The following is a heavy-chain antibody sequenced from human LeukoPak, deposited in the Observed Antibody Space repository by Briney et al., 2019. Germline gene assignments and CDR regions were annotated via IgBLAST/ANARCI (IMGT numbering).Heavy chain of an antibody. CDR2: IDGGGST. D-gene: IGHD2-2*01. CDR1: GFTVSRNS. Sequence: GGSLRLSCAASGFTVSRNSMSWIRQAPGKGLEWVSLIDGGGSTFNADSVKGRLTISRDNSKNTLHLQMNSLGAEDTAVYYCARVSRYCTTTNCYGYFFAYWGQGTLVTVSS. CDR3: ARVSRYCTTTNCYGYFFAY. V-gene: IGHV3-66*01. J-gene: IGHJ4*02.